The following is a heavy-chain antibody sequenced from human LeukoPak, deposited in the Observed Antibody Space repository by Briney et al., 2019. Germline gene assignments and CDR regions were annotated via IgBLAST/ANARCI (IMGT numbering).Heavy chain of an antibody. CDR3: ARVGDCSGGSCPDY. J-gene: IGHJ4*02. CDR1: GGSISNYY. D-gene: IGHD2-15*01. V-gene: IGHV4-39*07. CDR2: IYYSGST. Sequence: SETLSLTCIVSGGSISNYYWGWIRQPPGKGLEWIGSIYYSGSTYYNPSPKSRVTISVDTSKNQFSLKLSSVTAADTAVYYCARVGDCSGGSCPDYWGQGTLVTVSS.